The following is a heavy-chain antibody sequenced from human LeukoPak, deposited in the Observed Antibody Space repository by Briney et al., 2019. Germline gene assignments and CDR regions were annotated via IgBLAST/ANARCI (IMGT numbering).Heavy chain of an antibody. D-gene: IGHD6-19*01. CDR1: GGSISSLH. J-gene: IGHJ4*02. CDR2: IYYSGST. V-gene: IGHV4-59*11. CDR3: AKGAGWYDY. Sequence: SETLSLTCTVSGGSISSLHWSWLRQPPGKGLEWIGYIYYSGSTNCNPSLKSRVTISVDTSKNQFSLNLKSVTAADTAVYYCAKGAGWYDYWGQGTLVTVSS.